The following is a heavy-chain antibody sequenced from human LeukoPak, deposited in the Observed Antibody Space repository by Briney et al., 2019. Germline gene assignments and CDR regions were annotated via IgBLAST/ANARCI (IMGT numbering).Heavy chain of an antibody. CDR2: ISSSGSTI. Sequence: PGGSLRLSCAASGFTFSDYYMSWIRQAPGKGLEWVSYISSSGSTIYYADSVKGRFTISRDNAKNSLYPQMNSLRAEDTAVYYCARSLQRYYDFWSGYYTGGGVDYWGQGTLVTVSS. CDR1: GFTFSDYY. CDR3: ARSLQRYYDFWSGYYTGGGVDY. D-gene: IGHD3-3*01. J-gene: IGHJ4*02. V-gene: IGHV3-11*04.